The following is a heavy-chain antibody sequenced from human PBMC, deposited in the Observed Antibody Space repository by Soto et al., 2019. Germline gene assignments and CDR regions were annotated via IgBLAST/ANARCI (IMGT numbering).Heavy chain of an antibody. Sequence: GESRKICCKCSGYSFISYWIGWVRQMPGKGLEWMAIIYPGNSETRYSPSFQGQVTISADKSISTAYLQWSSLKASDTAMYYCARQSRFLESHYYYFGMDVWGEGTTVPVSS. V-gene: IGHV5-51*01. D-gene: IGHD3-3*01. CDR1: GYSFISYW. J-gene: IGHJ6*04. CDR2: IYPGNSET. CDR3: ARQSRFLESHYYYFGMDV.